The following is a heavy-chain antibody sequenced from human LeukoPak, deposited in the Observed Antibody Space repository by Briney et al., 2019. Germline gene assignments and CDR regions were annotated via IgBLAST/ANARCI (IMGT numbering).Heavy chain of an antibody. D-gene: IGHD6-13*01. CDR2: IDPNSGGT. CDR1: GYTFTAYY. J-gene: IGHJ5*02. CDR3: TREKPTVTTAGTVGRHWFDP. V-gene: IGHV1-2*02. Sequence: ASVKVSCKASGYTFTAYYMHWVRQAPGQGLEWMGWIDPNSGGTNYARRFQGRVTMTRDTSITTAYMELSRLRFDDTAVYYCTREKPTVTTAGTVGRHWFDPWGQGTLVTVSS.